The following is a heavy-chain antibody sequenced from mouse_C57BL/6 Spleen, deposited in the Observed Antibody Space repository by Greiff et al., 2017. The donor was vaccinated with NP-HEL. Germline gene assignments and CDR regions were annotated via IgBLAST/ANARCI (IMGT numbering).Heavy chain of an antibody. V-gene: IGHV1-15*01. Sequence: VQLQQSGAELVRPGASVTLSCKASGYTFTDYEMHWVKQTPVHGLEWIGAIDPETGGTAYNQKFKGKAILTADKASSTAYMELRSLTSEDSAVYYCGTVVFDYWGQGTTLTVSS. CDR2: IDPETGGT. J-gene: IGHJ2*01. D-gene: IGHD1-1*01. CDR3: GTVVFDY. CDR1: GYTFTDYE.